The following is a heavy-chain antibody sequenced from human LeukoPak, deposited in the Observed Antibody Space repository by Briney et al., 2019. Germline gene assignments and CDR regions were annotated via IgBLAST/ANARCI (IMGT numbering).Heavy chain of an antibody. CDR2: ISYDGSNK. J-gene: IGHJ4*02. V-gene: IGHV3-30-3*01. CDR3: ARAGYSSGWSGLDDY. Sequence: GGSLRLSCAASGFTFNSYAMHWVRQAPGKGLEWVAVISYDGSNKYYADSVKGRFTISRDNSKNTLYLQMNSLRAEDTAVYYCARAGYSSGWSGLDDYWGQGTLVTVSS. CDR1: GFTFNSYA. D-gene: IGHD6-19*01.